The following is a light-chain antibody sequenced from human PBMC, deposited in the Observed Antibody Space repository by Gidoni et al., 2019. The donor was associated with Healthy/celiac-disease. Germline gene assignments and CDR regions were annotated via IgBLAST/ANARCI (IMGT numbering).Light chain of an antibody. CDR3: QQYYSFPPFP. Sequence: VIWMTQSPSLLSASTGDRVPISCRMNKGISSYLAWYQQQPGKAPELLIYAASTLQSGVPSRFSGSGSGTDFTLTISCLQSEDFATYYCQQYYSFPPFPFGPGTKVDIK. CDR2: AAS. CDR1: KGISSY. J-gene: IGKJ3*01. V-gene: IGKV1D-8*01.